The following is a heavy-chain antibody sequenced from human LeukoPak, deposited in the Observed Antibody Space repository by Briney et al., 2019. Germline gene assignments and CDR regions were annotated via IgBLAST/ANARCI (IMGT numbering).Heavy chain of an antibody. CDR3: ARVAAAGIYYYYYMDV. CDR1: GFTFSSYG. V-gene: IGHV3-7*01. J-gene: IGHJ6*03. Sequence: GGSLRLSCGASGFTFSSYGMSWVRQAPGKGLEGVANIKQDGSEKYYVDSVKGRFTISRDNAKSSLYLQMNSLRAEDTAVYYCARVAAAGIYYYYYMDVWGKGTTVTVSS. CDR2: IKQDGSEK. D-gene: IGHD6-13*01.